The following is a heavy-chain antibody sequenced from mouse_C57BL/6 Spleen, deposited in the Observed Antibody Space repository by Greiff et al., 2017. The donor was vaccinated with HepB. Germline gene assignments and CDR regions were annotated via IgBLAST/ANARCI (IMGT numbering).Heavy chain of an antibody. CDR2: IRLKSDNYAT. Sequence: EVQLVESGGGLVQPGGSMKLSCVASGFTFSNYWMNWVRQSPEKGLEWVAQIRLKSDNYATHYAESVKGRFTISRDDSKSSVYLQMNNLRAEDTGIYYCTGGYGLAWFAYWGQGTLVTVSA. CDR3: TGGYGLAWFAY. V-gene: IGHV6-3*01. J-gene: IGHJ3*01. D-gene: IGHD1-1*02. CDR1: GFTFSNYW.